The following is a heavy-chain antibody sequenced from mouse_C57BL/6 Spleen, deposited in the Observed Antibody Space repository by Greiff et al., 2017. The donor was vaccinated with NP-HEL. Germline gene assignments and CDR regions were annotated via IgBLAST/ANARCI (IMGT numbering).Heavy chain of an antibody. CDR2: IHPNSGST. J-gene: IGHJ3*01. Sequence: QVQLQQPGAELVKPGASVKLSCKASGYTFTSYWMHWVKQGPGQGLEWIGMIHPNSGSTNYNEKFKSKATLTVDKSSSTAYMQLSSLTSEDSAVYYCAREDYYGSSPAWFAYWGQGTLVTVSA. D-gene: IGHD1-1*01. CDR3: AREDYYGSSPAWFAY. V-gene: IGHV1-64*01. CDR1: GYTFTSYW.